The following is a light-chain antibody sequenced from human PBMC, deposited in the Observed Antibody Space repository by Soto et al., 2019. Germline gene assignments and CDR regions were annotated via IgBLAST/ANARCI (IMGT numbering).Light chain of an antibody. CDR1: QSVSSN. V-gene: IGKV3-15*01. CDR3: KQYNNWPRA. J-gene: IGKJ1*01. Sequence: EIVMTQSPATLSVSPGDRATLSCRASQSVSSNLAWYQQKPDQAPRLLIYGASTRATDIPARFSGSGSGTEFTLTIRSLQSEDFAVYYCKQYNNWPRAFGQGTKVDIK. CDR2: GAS.